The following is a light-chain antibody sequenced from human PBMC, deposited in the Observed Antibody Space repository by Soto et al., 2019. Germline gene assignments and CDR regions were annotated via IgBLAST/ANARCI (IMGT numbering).Light chain of an antibody. CDR1: QSVSSSY. CDR3: QQYGSSPRT. V-gene: IGKV3-20*01. J-gene: IGKJ2*01. CDR2: GAS. Sequence: EIVLTQSPGTLXLSPGERATXXXXASQSVSSSYLAWYQQKPGQAPRVLIYGASSRATGIPDRFSGSGSGTDFTLTISRLEPEDFAVYYCQQYGSSPRTFGQGTKLEIK.